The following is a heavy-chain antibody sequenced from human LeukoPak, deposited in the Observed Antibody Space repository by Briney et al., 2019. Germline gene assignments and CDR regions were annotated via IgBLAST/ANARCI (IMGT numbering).Heavy chain of an antibody. J-gene: IGHJ4*02. CDR3: ARVYGITMVRGVSDY. D-gene: IGHD3-10*01. CDR2: IYYSGST. Sequence: PSETLSLTCTVSGGSISSSSYYGGWIRQPPGKGLEWIGSIYYSGSTYYNPSLKSRVTISVDTSKNQFSLKLSSVTAADTAVYYCARVYGITMVRGVSDYWGQGTLVTVSS. CDR1: GGSISSSSYY. V-gene: IGHV4-39*01.